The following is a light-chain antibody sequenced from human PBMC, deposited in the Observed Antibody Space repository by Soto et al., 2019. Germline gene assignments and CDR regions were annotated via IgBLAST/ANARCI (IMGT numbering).Light chain of an antibody. CDR2: AAS. CDR1: QGISSY. J-gene: IGKJ2*01. V-gene: IGKV1-8*01. CDR3: QQYYSYPRT. Sequence: AIQMTQSPSSFSASTGDRVTITCRASQGISSYLAWYQLKPGKAPKLLIYAASTLQSGVPSRFSGSGSGTDFTLSISCLQSEDFATYYCQQYYSYPRTFGQGTKLEIK.